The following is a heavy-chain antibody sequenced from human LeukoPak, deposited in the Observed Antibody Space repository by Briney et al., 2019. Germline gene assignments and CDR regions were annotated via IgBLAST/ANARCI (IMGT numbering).Heavy chain of an antibody. CDR3: ARVPGGYSFEP. J-gene: IGHJ5*02. Sequence: KPSETLSPTCTVSGGSISSYYWSWIRQPPGKGLEWIGYIYYSGSTNYNPSLKSRVTMSVDTSKNQFSLNLSSVTAADTAVYYCARVPGGYSFEPWGQGTLVTVSS. CDR2: IYYSGST. V-gene: IGHV4-59*01. D-gene: IGHD4-23*01. CDR1: GGSISSYY.